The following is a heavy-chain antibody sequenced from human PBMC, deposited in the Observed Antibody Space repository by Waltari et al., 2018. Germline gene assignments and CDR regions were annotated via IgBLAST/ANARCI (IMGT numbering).Heavy chain of an antibody. CDR1: GGSISSYY. CDR2: IYYSGST. V-gene: IGHV4-59*01. J-gene: IGHJ4*02. CDR3: AGSIQLWHETIDC. Sequence: QVQLQESGPGLVKPSETLSLTCTVSGGSISSYYWSWIRQPPGKGLGWIGYIYYSGSTNDNPSLKSRVTMSVDTSKSQFSLRLSSVTAADTAVYYCAGSIQLWHETIDCWGQGTLVTVSS. D-gene: IGHD5-18*01.